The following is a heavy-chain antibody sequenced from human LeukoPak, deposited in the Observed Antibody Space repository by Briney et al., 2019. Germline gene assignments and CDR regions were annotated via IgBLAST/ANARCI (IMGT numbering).Heavy chain of an antibody. CDR1: GFTFSSYA. J-gene: IGHJ6*02. CDR3: ARLGAAADLDSFYGMDV. Sequence: WGSLTLSCAASGFTFSSYAMSWIRQAPGRGLEWVSVIHVSGGSTFFADSVKGRFTISRDNSKNTLFLQMNSLRAEDTAVYYCARLGAAADLDSFYGMDVWGHGTTVTVSS. D-gene: IGHD6-13*01. V-gene: IGHV3-23*01. CDR2: IHVSGGST.